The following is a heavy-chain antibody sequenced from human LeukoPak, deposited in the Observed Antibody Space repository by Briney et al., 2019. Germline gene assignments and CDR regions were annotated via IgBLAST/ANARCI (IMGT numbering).Heavy chain of an antibody. CDR2: INDGGST. V-gene: IGHV4-34*01. J-gene: IGHJ4*02. CDR3: ARELDYYGSGSYFY. Sequence: SETLSVTCAVYGGSFSGYYWSWIRQPPGKGLEWIGEINDGGSTNYNPPLQSRVTISVDTSKNQFSLKLSSVTAADTAVYYCARELDYYGSGSYFYWGQGTLVTVSS. CDR1: GGSFSGYY. D-gene: IGHD3-10*01.